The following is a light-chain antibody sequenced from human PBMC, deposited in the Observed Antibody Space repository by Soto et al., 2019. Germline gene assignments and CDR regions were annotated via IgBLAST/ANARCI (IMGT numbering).Light chain of an antibody. V-gene: IGKV3-15*01. CDR3: QQYVAYPIP. CDR1: QSVSSN. Sequence: EIVRPQSQATLSVSPGERATLSCRASQSVSSNLAWYQQKPGQAPRLLIYRASIRATGVPARFSGSGSGTEYTVTLRRLQPEDSATFSCQQYVAYPIPFGQGTRLEIK. CDR2: RAS. J-gene: IGKJ5*01.